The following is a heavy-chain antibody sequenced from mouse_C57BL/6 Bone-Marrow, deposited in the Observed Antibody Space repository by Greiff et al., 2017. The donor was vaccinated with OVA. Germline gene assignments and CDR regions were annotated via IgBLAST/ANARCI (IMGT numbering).Heavy chain of an antibody. CDR2: IYPRSGNT. D-gene: IGHD2-3*01. CDR3: ASRTPYDPLYAMGY. J-gene: IGHJ4*01. CDR1: GYTFTSYG. Sequence: QVQLQQSGAELARPGASVKLSCKASGYTFTSYGISWVKQRTGQGLEWIGEIYPRSGNTYYNEKFKGKATLTADKSSSTAYMELRSLTSEDSAVYFCASRTPYDPLYAMGYWGQGTSVTVSS. V-gene: IGHV1-81*01.